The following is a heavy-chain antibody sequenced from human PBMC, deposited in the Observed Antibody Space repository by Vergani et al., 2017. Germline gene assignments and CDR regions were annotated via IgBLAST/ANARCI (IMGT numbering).Heavy chain of an antibody. Sequence: QVQLVQSGAEVKKPGSSVKVSCKASGGTFSSYAISWVRQAPGQGLEWMGGIIPIFGTANYAQKFQGRVTMTTDTSTSTAYMELRSLRSDDTAVYYCASHRDILTGQGAFDIWGQGTMVTVSS. D-gene: IGHD3-9*01. CDR3: ASHRDILTGQGAFDI. CDR1: GGTFSSYA. CDR2: IIPIFGTA. V-gene: IGHV1-69*06. J-gene: IGHJ3*02.